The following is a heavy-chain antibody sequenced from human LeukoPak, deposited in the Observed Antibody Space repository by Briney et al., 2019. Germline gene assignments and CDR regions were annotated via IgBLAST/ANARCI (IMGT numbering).Heavy chain of an antibody. CDR1: GDSFAAYY. J-gene: IGHJ4*02. Sequence: ASVKVSCKASGDSFAAYYMHCVLHATGQGLEWRRWIKPNSGGTRSAQKFQGRVTMTRDTSISTAYMELSSLRYDDTAVYYCARGPITMVRGRRSQMSGEFDYWGQGTLVTVSS. D-gene: IGHD3-10*01. V-gene: IGHV1-2*02. CDR2: IKPNSGGT. CDR3: ARGPITMVRGRRSQMSGEFDY.